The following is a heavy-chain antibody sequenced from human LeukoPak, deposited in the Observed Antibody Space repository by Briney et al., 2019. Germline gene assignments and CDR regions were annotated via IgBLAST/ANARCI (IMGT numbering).Heavy chain of an antibody. Sequence: GGSLRLSCAASGFTFSTYWMSWVRQAPGKGLEWVANIRQDGSVKYYVDSVKGRFTISRDNAKNSLYLHMNSLRADDTAVYYCEKEGRGLCSNADCNVSSHFDYGGQGILVTVSS. CDR2: IRQDGSVK. J-gene: IGHJ4*02. V-gene: IGHV3-7*01. D-gene: IGHD2-8*01. CDR1: GFTFSTYW. CDR3: EKEGRGLCSNADCNVSSHFDY.